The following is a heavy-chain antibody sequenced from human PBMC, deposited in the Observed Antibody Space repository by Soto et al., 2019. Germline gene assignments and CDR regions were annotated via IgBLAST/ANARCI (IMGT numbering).Heavy chain of an antibody. J-gene: IGHJ4*02. CDR3: AKDRGGFTSGWEFFDF. V-gene: IGHV3-23*01. CDR2: ISGNGATT. Sequence: EVALLESGGGLVQPGGSLRLSCEVSGVAFSFYSMSWVRQAPGKGLEWVASISGNGATTYYAASGKGRFTFSRDNSKNTVHLQMNSLRGEYTAVYYCAKDRGGFTSGWEFFDFWGQGTLVTVSS. D-gene: IGHD6-19*01. CDR1: GVAFSFYS.